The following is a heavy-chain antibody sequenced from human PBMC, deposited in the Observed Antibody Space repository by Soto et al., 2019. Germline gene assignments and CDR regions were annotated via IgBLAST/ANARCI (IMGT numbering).Heavy chain of an antibody. D-gene: IGHD6-6*01. CDR2: INSRADYT. Sequence: EVQLVESGGGPVKSGQSLRLSCVASGFTLSNYRMTWVRQGPGKGLEWVSSINSRADYTHYTESVKGRFTISRDNAKNSVFLQRNSLRAEAAAVYYCGREKEDEGSSSLRVYYGVDVWGQGTTVIVSS. CDR1: GFTLSNYR. V-gene: IGHV3-21*06. J-gene: IGHJ6*02. CDR3: GREKEDEGSSSLRVYYGVDV.